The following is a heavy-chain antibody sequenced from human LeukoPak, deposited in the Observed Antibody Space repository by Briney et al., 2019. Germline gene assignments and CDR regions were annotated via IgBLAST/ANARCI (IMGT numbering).Heavy chain of an antibody. D-gene: IGHD5-18*01. Sequence: SETLSLTCTVSGGSISSYYWSWIRQPPGKGLEWIGYIYNSGRTNNNPSLKSRVTISVDTSKNQFSLKLSSVTAADTAVYYCARHGSGYSFDQWGQGTLVTVSS. V-gene: IGHV4-59*01. J-gene: IGHJ4*02. CDR3: ARHGSGYSFDQ. CDR2: IYNSGRT. CDR1: GGSISSYY.